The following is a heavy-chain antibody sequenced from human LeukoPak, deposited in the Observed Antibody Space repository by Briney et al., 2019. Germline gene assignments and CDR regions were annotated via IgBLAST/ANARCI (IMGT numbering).Heavy chain of an antibody. CDR3: ARDRGNSLYGY. J-gene: IGHJ4*02. CDR2: IIPIFGTA. D-gene: IGHD4-23*01. CDR1: GYTFTSHY. Sequence: SVKVSCKASGYTFTSHYMHWVRQAPGQGLEWMGGIIPIFGTANYAQKFQGRVTITADESTSTAYMELSSLRSEDTAVYYCARDRGNSLYGYWGQGTLVTVSS. V-gene: IGHV1-69*13.